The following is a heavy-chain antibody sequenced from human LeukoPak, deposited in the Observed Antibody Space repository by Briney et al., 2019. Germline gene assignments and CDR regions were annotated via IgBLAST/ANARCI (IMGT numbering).Heavy chain of an antibody. V-gene: IGHV4-4*07. CDR2: IYTSGST. J-gene: IGHJ4*02. CDR1: GGSISSYY. CDR3: ARDRFLEWLSDY. D-gene: IGHD3-3*01. Sequence: PSQTLSLTCTVSGGSISSYYWSWIRQPAGKGLEWMGRIYTSGSTNYNPCLKSRVTMSVDTSKNQFSLKLSSVTAADTAVYYCARDRFLEWLSDYWGQGTLVTVSS.